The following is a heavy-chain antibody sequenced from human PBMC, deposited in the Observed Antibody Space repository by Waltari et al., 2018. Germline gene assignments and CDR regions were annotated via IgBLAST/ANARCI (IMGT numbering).Heavy chain of an antibody. V-gene: IGHV1-2*06. D-gene: IGHD1-1*01. CDR1: GYTFSHKH. CDR2: IITNSGGT. CDR3: VRENWYYDY. J-gene: IGHJ4*02. Sequence: QVQLVQSGAEVKMSGASVKVSCKASGYTFSHKHVHWVRQAPGQGLQWMGRIITNSGGTDYAQEFQGRVTMTRDTSISTVYMELSSVRSDDTAVYYCVRENWYYDYWGQGTQVTVSS.